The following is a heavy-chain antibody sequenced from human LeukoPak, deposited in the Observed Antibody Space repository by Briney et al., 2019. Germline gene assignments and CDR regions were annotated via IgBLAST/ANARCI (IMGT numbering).Heavy chain of an antibody. Sequence: GGSLRLSCAASGFTFSNYAMHWVRQAPGKGLEWVAVISFDRSDKYYADSVKGRFTISRDNSKNTLYLQMNSLRAEDTAVYYCARENGGNPGVGAFDIWGRGTMVTVSS. CDR3: ARENGGNPGVGAFDI. CDR2: ISFDRSDK. D-gene: IGHD4-23*01. CDR1: GFTFSNYA. J-gene: IGHJ3*02. V-gene: IGHV3-30*04.